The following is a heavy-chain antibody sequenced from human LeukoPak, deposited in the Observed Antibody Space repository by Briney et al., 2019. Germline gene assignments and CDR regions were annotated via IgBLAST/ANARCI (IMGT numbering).Heavy chain of an antibody. D-gene: IGHD2-15*01. CDR2: LSIDGTNT. J-gene: IGHJ4*02. CDR1: GFTLSSSA. Sequence: GGSLRLSCAASGFTLSSSAMHWVRQAPGKGLEWVAILSIDGTNTYYTDSVKGRFTIARDNSKNTLFLQMNSLRPEDTAMYFCARDPGGGYFDYWGQGTLVTVSS. V-gene: IGHV3-30-3*01. CDR3: ARDPGGGYFDY.